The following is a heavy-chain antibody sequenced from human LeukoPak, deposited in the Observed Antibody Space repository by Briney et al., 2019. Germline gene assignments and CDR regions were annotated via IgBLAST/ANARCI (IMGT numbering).Heavy chain of an antibody. CDR2: IIPIFGTA. J-gene: IGHJ5*02. CDR1: GGTFSSYA. Sequence: ASVKVSCKASGGTFSSYAISWVRQAPGQGLEWMGGIIPIFGTANYAQKFQGRVTITTDESTSTAYMELSSLRSEDTAVYYCARDQCQDCSSTSCYRGWFDPWGQGTLVTVSS. CDR3: ARDQCQDCSSTSCYRGWFDP. D-gene: IGHD2-2*01. V-gene: IGHV1-69*05.